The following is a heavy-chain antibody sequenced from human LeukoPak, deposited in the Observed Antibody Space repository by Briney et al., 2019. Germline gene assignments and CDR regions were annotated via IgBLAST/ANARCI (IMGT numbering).Heavy chain of an antibody. CDR1: EFSVGSNY. D-gene: IGHD3-10*01. Sequence: SGGSLRLSCAASEFSVGSNYMTWIRQPPGKGLEWIGSIYYSGSTYYNPSLKSRVTISVDTSKNQFSLKLSSVTAADTAVYYCARDGITMVRGVISYYYYMDVWGKGTTVTISS. V-gene: IGHV4-39*07. CDR2: IYYSGST. CDR3: ARDGITMVRGVISYYYYMDV. J-gene: IGHJ6*03.